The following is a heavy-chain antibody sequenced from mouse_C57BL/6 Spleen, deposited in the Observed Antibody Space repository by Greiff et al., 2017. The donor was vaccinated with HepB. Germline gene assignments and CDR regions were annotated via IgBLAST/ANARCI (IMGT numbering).Heavy chain of an antibody. CDR3: AREEGYYGY. J-gene: IGHJ2*01. CDR2: IYPGSGNT. V-gene: IGHV1-76*01. CDR1: GYTFTDYY. D-gene: IGHD1-1*01. Sequence: QVQLQQSGAELVRPGASVKLSCKASGYTFTDYYINWVKQRPGQGLEWIARIYPGSGNTYYNEKFKGKATLTAEKSSSTAYMQLSSLTSEDSAVYFCAREEGYYGYWGQGTTLTVSS.